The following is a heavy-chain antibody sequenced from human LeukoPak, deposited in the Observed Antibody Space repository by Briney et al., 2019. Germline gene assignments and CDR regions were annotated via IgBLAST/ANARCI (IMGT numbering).Heavy chain of an antibody. CDR2: ISYDGSNK. D-gene: IGHD3-10*01. Sequence: PGGSLRLSCAASGFTFSSYGMHWVRQAPGKGLEWVAVISYDGSNKYYADSVKGRFTISRDNSKNTLYVQMSSLRAEDTAVYYCAKDGPYYGSGAMYYFDYWGQGTPVTVSS. J-gene: IGHJ4*02. V-gene: IGHV3-30*18. CDR1: GFTFSSYG. CDR3: AKDGPYYGSGAMYYFDY.